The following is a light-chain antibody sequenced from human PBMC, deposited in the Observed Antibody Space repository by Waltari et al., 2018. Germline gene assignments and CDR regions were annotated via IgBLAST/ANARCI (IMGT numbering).Light chain of an antibody. V-gene: IGLV2-14*01. CDR2: DVT. Sequence: QSALTQPASVSGSPGQSITISCTGTSSDVGGYNCVSWYQQYPGKAPIFIIYDVTHRPSGVSNRFSGSKSGNTASLTISGLQPEDEADYYCSSYTSTSTLVFGGGTKLTVL. J-gene: IGLJ2*01. CDR3: SSYTSTSTLV. CDR1: SSDVGGYNC.